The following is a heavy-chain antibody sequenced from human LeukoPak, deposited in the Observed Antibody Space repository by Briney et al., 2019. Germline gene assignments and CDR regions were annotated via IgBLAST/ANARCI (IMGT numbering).Heavy chain of an antibody. D-gene: IGHD3-22*01. CDR3: ARTRLSYYYDSSGPINDAFDI. J-gene: IGHJ3*02. Sequence: GGSLRLSCAASGFTFSSYAMSWVRQAPGKGLEWVSDINGSGGSTYYADSVKGRFTISRDNSKNTLYLQMNSLRAEDTAVYYCARTRLSYYYDSSGPINDAFDIWGQGTMVTVSS. CDR1: GFTFSSYA. CDR2: INGSGGST. V-gene: IGHV3-23*01.